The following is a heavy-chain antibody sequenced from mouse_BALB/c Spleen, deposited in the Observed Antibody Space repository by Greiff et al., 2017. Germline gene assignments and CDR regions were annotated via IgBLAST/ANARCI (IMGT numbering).Heavy chain of an antibody. CDR3: ARSGNTTVVGMDY. Sequence: QVQLQQSGPELVRPGTSVKVSCKASGYAFTNYLIEWVKQRPGQGLEWIGVINPGSGGTNYNEKFKGKATLTADKSSSTAYMQLSSLTSDDSAVYFCARSGNTTVVGMDYWGQGTSVTVSS. D-gene: IGHD1-1*01. CDR2: INPGSGGT. V-gene: IGHV1-54*01. J-gene: IGHJ4*01. CDR1: GYAFTNYL.